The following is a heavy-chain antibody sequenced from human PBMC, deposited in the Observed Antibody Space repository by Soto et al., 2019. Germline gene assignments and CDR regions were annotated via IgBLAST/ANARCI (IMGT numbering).Heavy chain of an antibody. J-gene: IGHJ4*02. V-gene: IGHV4-59*01. Sequence: SETLSLTCTVSGGSISSYYWSWIRQPPGKGLEWIGYIYYSGSTNYNPSLKSRVTISVDTSKNQFSLKLSSVTAADTAVYYCARVYCSSTSCDWGGNYLAYWGQGPLVTVSS. CDR3: ARVYCSSTSCDWGGNYLAY. CDR1: GGSISSYY. D-gene: IGHD2-2*01. CDR2: IYYSGST.